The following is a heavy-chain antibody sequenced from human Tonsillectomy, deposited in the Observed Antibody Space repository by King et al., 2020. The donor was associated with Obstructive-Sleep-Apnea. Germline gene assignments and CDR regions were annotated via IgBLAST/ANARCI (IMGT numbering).Heavy chain of an antibody. CDR1: GFTFNAYQ. Sequence: VQLVESGGGLVRPGGSLTLSCAASGFTFNAYQMAWVRQAPGKGPEWVSSISASGNIFYSDSVKGRFTISRDNSRATVSLQMNSLRAQDTAMYYCAKRQYQDGSGSYDYLGQGT. V-gene: IGHV3-23*04. J-gene: IGHJ4*02. CDR2: ISASGNI. D-gene: IGHD3-10*01. CDR3: AKRQYQDGSGSYDY.